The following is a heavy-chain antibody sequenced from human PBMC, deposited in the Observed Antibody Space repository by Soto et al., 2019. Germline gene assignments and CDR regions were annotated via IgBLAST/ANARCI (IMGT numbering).Heavy chain of an antibody. D-gene: IGHD1-26*01. Sequence: LILSCSASGFTFNDYAMQWVRQARGKGLEWVAGISWNSGSIAYVDSVKGRFTISRDNAKNSLYLQMNSLRGEDTAFYYCVKDPLSLLAPPGFDYCGQGTLVTVAS. CDR1: GFTFNDYA. CDR2: ISWNSGSI. V-gene: IGHV3-9*01. J-gene: IGHJ4*02. CDR3: VKDPLSLLAPPGFDY.